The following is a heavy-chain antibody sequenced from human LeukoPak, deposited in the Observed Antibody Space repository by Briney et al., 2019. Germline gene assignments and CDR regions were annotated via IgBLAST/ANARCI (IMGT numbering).Heavy chain of an antibody. D-gene: IGHD3-22*01. V-gene: IGHV3-30*18. CDR1: VFTFSDYA. CDR3: AKRPGTRYYTYDSSGYFDY. CDR2: ISYDGSNK. Sequence: PGGSLRLSCAASVFTFSDYAMHWVRQTPDKGLEWVAVISYDGSNKYYADSVKGRFTISRDNSKNTLYLQMNSLRAEDTAVYYCAKRPGTRYYTYDSSGYFDYWGQGTLVTVSS. J-gene: IGHJ4*02.